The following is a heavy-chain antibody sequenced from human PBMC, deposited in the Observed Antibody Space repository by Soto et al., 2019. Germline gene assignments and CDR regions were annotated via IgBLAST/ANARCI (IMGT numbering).Heavy chain of an antibody. V-gene: IGHV4-59*01. CDR2: IYYSGNT. D-gene: IGHD2-2*01. CDR3: ARGYCSSTSCYEFDY. Sequence: QVQLQESGPGLVKPSETLSLTCTVSSGSISSYYWNWIRQPPGKGLEWIGSIYYSGNTNYSPSLKSRVTISVDTSKKQFSLKLTSVTAADTAMYYCARGYCSSTSCYEFDYWSQGTLVTVSS. J-gene: IGHJ4*02. CDR1: SGSISSYY.